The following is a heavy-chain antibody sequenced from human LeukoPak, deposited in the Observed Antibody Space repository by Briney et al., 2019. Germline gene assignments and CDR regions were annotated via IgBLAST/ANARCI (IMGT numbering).Heavy chain of an antibody. V-gene: IGHV4-39*01. CDR2: IYYSGRT. J-gene: IGHJ5*02. D-gene: IGHD3-22*01. CDR1: GGSISSSSYN. Sequence: SETLSLTCTVSGGSISSSSYNWGWIRQPPGKGLGWIGGIYYSGRTYYNLSVKSRATISVDTSKNQFALKLSSVTAANTAVYYCARQSWWYYDSSGYYNWFDPWGQGTLVTVSS. CDR3: ARQSWWYYDSSGYYNWFDP.